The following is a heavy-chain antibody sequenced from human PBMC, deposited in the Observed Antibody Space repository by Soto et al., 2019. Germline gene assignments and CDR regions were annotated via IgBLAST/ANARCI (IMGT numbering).Heavy chain of an antibody. Sequence: LRLSCTASGFTFGDHALSWFRQAPGKGLQWVGFIRGHAYGGTAEYVASLKDRLIISRDDSKSIAYLHMDSLRSEDTAVYHCARGPLGPDYRDASDMWGLGTTVTVSS. CDR1: GFTFGDHA. J-gene: IGHJ3*02. V-gene: IGHV3-49*03. D-gene: IGHD4-17*01. CDR3: ARGPLGPDYRDASDM. CDR2: IRGHAYGGTA.